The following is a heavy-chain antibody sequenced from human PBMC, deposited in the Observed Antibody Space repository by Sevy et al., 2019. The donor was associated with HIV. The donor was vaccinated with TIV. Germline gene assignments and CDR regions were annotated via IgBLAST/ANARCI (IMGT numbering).Heavy chain of an antibody. D-gene: IGHD6-13*01. V-gene: IGHV3-30*04. CDR2: TSYDGSHK. J-gene: IGHJ4*02. CDR1: GFIFSNFA. CDR3: VRAIGAAGSY. Sequence: GGSLRLSCTVSGFIFSNFAMHWVRQAPGKGLEWVAVTSYDGSHKYYADSVKGRFTVSRDNAKNSVYLQMTSLRAKDAALYYCVRAIGAAGSYWGQGTLVTVSS.